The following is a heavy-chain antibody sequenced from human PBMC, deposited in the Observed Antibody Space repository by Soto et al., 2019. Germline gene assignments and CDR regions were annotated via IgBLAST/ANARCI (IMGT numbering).Heavy chain of an antibody. V-gene: IGHV6-1*01. J-gene: IGHJ6*02. CDR1: GDSVSSNGAC. CDR3: ARDPTNWNYYYYGMDV. D-gene: IGHD1-20*01. Sequence: SQTLSLTCVISGDSVSSNGACWNWIRQSPSRGLQWLGRIYYRSKWFHDYAASVESRMAINPDTSRNQFSLQLNYVTPEDTAVYYCARDPTNWNYYYYGMDVWGQGTTVTV. CDR2: IYYRSKWFH.